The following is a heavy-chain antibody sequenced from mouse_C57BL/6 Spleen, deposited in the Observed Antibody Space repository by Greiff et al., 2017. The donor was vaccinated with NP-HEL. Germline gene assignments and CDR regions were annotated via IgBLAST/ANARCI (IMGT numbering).Heavy chain of an antibody. CDR2: IDPSDSET. D-gene: IGHD1-1*01. J-gene: IGHJ2*01. CDR1: GYTFTSYW. Sequence: VQLQQPGAELVRPGSSVKLSCKASGYTFTSYWMHWVKQRPIHGLEWIGNIDPSDSETHYNQKFKDKATLTVDKSSSTAYMQLSSLTSEDSAVYYSARLYYGSGYFDYWGQGTTLTVSS. V-gene: IGHV1-52*01. CDR3: ARLYYGSGYFDY.